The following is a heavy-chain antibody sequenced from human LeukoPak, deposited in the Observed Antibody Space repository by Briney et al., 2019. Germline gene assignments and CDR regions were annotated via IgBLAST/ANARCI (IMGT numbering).Heavy chain of an antibody. CDR2: ISSSSSYI. CDR1: GFTFSSYW. CDR3: ARAAGGTSRDY. Sequence: PGGSLRLSCAASGFTFSSYWMHWVRQAPGKGLEWVSSISSSSSYIYYADSVKGRFTISRDNAKNSLYLQMNSLRDDDTAVYYCARAAGGTSRDYWGQGTLVTVSS. J-gene: IGHJ4*02. D-gene: IGHD1-26*01. V-gene: IGHV3-21*01.